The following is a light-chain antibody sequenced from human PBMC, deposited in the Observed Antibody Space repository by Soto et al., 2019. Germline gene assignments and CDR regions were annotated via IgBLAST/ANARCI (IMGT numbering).Light chain of an antibody. Sequence: QSALTQPRSVCGSPGQSVTISCTGTSSDVGGYNYVSWYQQYPGKAPKLMIYEVSKRPSRVPDRFSGSKFGNTASLTIAGVQAEDEADYYCGSYAGSPYVFGTGTKLTFL. CDR2: EVS. CDR3: GSYAGSPYV. CDR1: SSDVGGYNY. V-gene: IGLV2-11*01. J-gene: IGLJ1*01.